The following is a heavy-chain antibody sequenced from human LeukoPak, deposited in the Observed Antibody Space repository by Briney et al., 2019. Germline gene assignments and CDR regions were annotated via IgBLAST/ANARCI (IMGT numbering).Heavy chain of an antibody. J-gene: IGHJ5*02. D-gene: IGHD3-16*01. CDR1: GFVFNTYW. CDR3: ARDTGEMFDP. V-gene: IGHV3-74*03. CDR2: ISADGTAT. Sequence: GGSLSLSCKAPGFVFNTYWMPWIRKAPGKGLGWVAFISADGTATKYADSVKGRLTISRDNAKNTLYLQMNSLRVDDTAFYYCARDTGEMFDPWGQGTLVTVSS.